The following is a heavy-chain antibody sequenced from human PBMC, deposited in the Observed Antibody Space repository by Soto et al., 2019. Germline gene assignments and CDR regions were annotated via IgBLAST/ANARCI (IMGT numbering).Heavy chain of an antibody. CDR3: AARYYPRDYYYGMDV. J-gene: IGHJ6*02. Sequence: SVTVSCKASGGTFRSYAISWVRQAPGQGLEWMGGIIPIFGTANYAQKFQGRVTITADESTSTAYMELSSLRSEDTAVYYCAARYYPRDYYYGMDVWGQGTTVTVSS. V-gene: IGHV1-69*01. CDR1: GGTFRSYA. CDR2: IIPIFGTA. D-gene: IGHD1-26*01.